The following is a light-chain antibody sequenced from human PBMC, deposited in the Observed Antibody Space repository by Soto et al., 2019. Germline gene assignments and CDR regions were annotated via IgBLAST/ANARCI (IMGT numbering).Light chain of an antibody. J-gene: IGKJ3*01. CDR1: KSVHRN. CDR3: QHYSNWPPT. CDR2: YAS. V-gene: IGKV3-15*01. Sequence: EMVMTQSPATLSVSPGERVTLSCRASKSVHRNLAWYQQKPGQGPSLLIYYASTRATDVPDRFTGSGSGTEFTLTISSLQSEDSGVYHCQHYSNWPPTFGPGTKVEIK.